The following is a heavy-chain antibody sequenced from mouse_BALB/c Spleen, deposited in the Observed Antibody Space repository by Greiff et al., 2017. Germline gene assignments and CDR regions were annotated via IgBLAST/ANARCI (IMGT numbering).Heavy chain of an antibody. Sequence: DVQLVESGGGLVKPGGSLKLSCAASGFTFSSYTMSWVRQTPEKRLEWVATISSGGGNTYYPDSVKGRFTISRDNAKNNLYLQMSSLRSEDTALYYCARLPLIYYDYGAFDYWGQGTTLTVSS. V-gene: IGHV5-9*03. D-gene: IGHD2-4*01. CDR3: ARLPLIYYDYGAFDY. CDR1: GFTFSSYT. CDR2: ISSGGGNT. J-gene: IGHJ2*01.